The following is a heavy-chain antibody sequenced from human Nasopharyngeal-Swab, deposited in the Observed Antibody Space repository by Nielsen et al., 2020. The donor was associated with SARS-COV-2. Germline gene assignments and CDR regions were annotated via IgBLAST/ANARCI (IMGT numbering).Heavy chain of an antibody. CDR2: INHSGST. V-gene: IGHV4-34*01. CDR3: ARNVRFLEWLLYQYWFDP. D-gene: IGHD3-3*01. J-gene: IGHJ5*02. CDR1: GGSFSGYY. Sequence: SETLSLTCAVYGGSFSGYYWSWIRQPPGKGLEWIGEINHSGSTNYNPSLKSRVTISVDTSKNQFSLKLSSVTAADTAVYYCARNVRFLEWLLYQYWFDPWGQGTLVTVSS.